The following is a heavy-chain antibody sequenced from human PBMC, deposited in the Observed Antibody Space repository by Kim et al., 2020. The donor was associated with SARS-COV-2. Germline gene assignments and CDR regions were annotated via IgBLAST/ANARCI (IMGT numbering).Heavy chain of an antibody. J-gene: IGHJ4*02. CDR3: AREADGTGNNYCDY. CDR2: IHNDGKGP. D-gene: IGHD3-10*01. V-gene: IGHV3-74*01. CDR1: GFTFRNYW. Sequence: GGSLRLSCAASGFTFRNYWMHWVRQGPGKGLEWVARIHNDGKGPSYADSVNGRFTMSRDNAKNTLYLEMNSLRAEDTAVYYCAREADGTGNNYCDYWGQGTPVTGSS.